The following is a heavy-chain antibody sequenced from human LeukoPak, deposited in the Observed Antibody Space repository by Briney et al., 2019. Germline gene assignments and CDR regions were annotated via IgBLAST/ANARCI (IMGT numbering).Heavy chain of an antibody. Sequence: PGGSLRLSCAASGFTFSTFAMHWVRQAPGKGLEWVAVMSSDGRHEYYADYVEGRYTITSDNSNSTTLLQMISTRPEDTAVYYCSRDGDVTGEYFDYWGQGTLVTVSS. D-gene: IGHD2-21*02. CDR2: MSSDGRHE. CDR1: GFTFSTFA. J-gene: IGHJ4*02. CDR3: SRDGDVTGEYFDY. V-gene: IGHV3-30*01.